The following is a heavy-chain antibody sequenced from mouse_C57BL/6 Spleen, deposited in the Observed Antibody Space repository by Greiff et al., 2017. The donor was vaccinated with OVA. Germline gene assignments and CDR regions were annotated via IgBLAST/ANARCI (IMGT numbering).Heavy chain of an antibody. CDR2: ISSGGDYI. Sequence: EVKLMESGEGLVKPGGSLKLSCAASGFTFSSYAMSWVRQTPEKRLEWVAYISSGGDYIYYADTVKGRFTISRDNARNTLYLQMSSLKSEDTAMDYCTRDNGNYEVAYWGQGTLVTVSA. CDR3: TRDNGNYEVAY. D-gene: IGHD2-1*01. J-gene: IGHJ3*01. V-gene: IGHV5-9-1*02. CDR1: GFTFSSYA.